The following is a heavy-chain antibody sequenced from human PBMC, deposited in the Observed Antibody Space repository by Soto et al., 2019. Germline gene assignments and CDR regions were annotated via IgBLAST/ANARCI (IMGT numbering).Heavy chain of an antibody. CDR2: ISAYNGNT. D-gene: IGHD3-22*01. V-gene: IGHV1-18*04. J-gene: IGHJ4*02. CDR1: GYTFTSYG. CDR3: ARYSSGYYYWFSRSYFDY. Sequence: GASVKVSCKASGYTFTSYGISWVRQAPGQGLEWMGWISAYNGNTNYAQKLQGRVTMTTDTSTSTAYMELRSLRSDDTAVYYCARYSSGYYYWFSRSYFDYWGQGTLVTVSS.